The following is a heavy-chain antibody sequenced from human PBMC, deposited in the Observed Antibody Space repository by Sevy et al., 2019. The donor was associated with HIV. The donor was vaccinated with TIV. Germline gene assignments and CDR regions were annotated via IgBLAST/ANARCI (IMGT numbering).Heavy chain of an antibody. Sequence: GGSLRLSCAASGFTFSSYAMSWVRQAPGKGLEWVSAISGSGGSTYYADSVKGRFTISRDNSKNTLYLQMNSLRAEDTAVYYCAKVIVSSSWYLYFQHWGQGTLVTVSS. CDR1: GFTFSSYA. CDR2: ISGSGGST. CDR3: AKVIVSSSWYLYFQH. V-gene: IGHV3-23*01. J-gene: IGHJ1*01. D-gene: IGHD6-13*01.